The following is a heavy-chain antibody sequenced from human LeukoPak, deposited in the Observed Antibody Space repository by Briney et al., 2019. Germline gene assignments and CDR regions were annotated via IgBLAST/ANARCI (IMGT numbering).Heavy chain of an antibody. J-gene: IGHJ4*02. D-gene: IGHD1-26*01. CDR3: ARVSIVGATFDY. CDR2: IYYSGST. CDR1: GGSISSSSYY. Sequence: SETLSLTCTVSGGSISSSSYYWGWLRQPQGRGREVIGYIYYSGSTNYNLPLNSRVTISVDTSNNQFSLKLSSVTAADTAVYYCARVSIVGATFDYWGQGTLVTVS. V-gene: IGHV4-61*05.